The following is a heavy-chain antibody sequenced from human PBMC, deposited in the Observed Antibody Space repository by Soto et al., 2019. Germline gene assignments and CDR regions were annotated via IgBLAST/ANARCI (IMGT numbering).Heavy chain of an antibody. V-gene: IGHV4-38-2*01. Sequence: TSETLSLTCAVSGFFISSGNYWGWIRKPPGKGLEWIGSIFHGGNTYYNPSLKSRVTISVDMSKNQFSLKLNSVTAADTAVYYCARARWYDAFDVWGQGTVVTVSS. J-gene: IGHJ3*01. CDR2: IFHGGNT. CDR3: ARARWYDAFDV. D-gene: IGHD2-15*01. CDR1: GFFISSGNY.